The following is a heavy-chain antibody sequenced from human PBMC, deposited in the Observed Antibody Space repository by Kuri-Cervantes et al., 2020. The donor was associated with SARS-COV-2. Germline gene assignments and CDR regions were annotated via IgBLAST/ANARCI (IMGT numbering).Heavy chain of an antibody. CDR3: TTLIDY. V-gene: IGHV3-73*01. CDR2: VRGKANNYAT. CDR1: GFTFSGSA. J-gene: IGHJ4*02. Sequence: GESLKISCAASGFTFSGSAMHWVRQGSGKGLEWVGRVRGKANNYATAYAASVKGRFTISRDDSKNTAYLQMNSLKTEDTAVYYCTTLIDYWGQGALVTVSS.